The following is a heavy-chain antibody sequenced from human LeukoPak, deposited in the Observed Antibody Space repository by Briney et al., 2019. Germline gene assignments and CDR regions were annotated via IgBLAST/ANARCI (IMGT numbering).Heavy chain of an antibody. CDR1: GFTFSSYA. Sequence: PGRSLRLSCAASGFTFSSYAMHWVRQAPGKGLEWVAVISYDGSNKYYADSVKGRFTISRDNSKNTLYLQMNSLRAEDTAVYYCARASDPYSSSSGLGYWGQGTLVTVSS. D-gene: IGHD6-6*01. CDR3: ARASDPYSSSSGLGY. CDR2: ISYDGSNK. J-gene: IGHJ4*02. V-gene: IGHV3-30*01.